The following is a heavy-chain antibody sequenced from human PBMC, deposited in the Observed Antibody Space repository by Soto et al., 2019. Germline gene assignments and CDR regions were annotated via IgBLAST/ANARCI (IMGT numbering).Heavy chain of an antibody. CDR1: GYTFTSYA. CDR2: INAGNGNT. J-gene: IGHJ6*03. D-gene: IGHD6-19*01. V-gene: IGHV1-3*01. Sequence: ASVKVSCKASGYTFTSYAMHWVRQAPGQRLEWMGWINAGNGNTKYSQKFQGRVTITRDTSASTAYMELSSLRSEDTAVYYCAREIPYSSGWYIGYYYYYYMDVWGKGTMVTVSS. CDR3: AREIPYSSGWYIGYYYYYYMDV.